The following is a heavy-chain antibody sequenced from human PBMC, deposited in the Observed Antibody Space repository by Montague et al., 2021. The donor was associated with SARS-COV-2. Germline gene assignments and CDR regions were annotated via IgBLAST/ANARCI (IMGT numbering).Heavy chain of an antibody. CDR3: ARIAGDSSVGGPAWCMDL. CDR2: LDWDDDT. CDR1: GFSVSTSGLC. J-gene: IGHJ2*01. Sequence: PALVKPTQTLTLTCTFSGFSVSTSGLCVSWIRQLPGKALEWLALLDWDDDTYYSTSLKTRLAISKDTSKNQVVLTMTNMDPVDTGTYYCARIAGDSSVGGPAWCMDLWGRGTMVTVSS. D-gene: IGHD3-22*01. V-gene: IGHV2-70*01.